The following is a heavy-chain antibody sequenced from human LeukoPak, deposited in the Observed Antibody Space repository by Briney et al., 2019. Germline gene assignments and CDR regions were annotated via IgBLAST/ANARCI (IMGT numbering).Heavy chain of an antibody. CDR1: GGSISSHY. D-gene: IGHD1/OR15-1a*01. CDR3: ARNIYRYYYYYMDV. J-gene: IGHJ6*03. V-gene: IGHV4-59*11. Sequence: SETLSLTCTVSGGSISSHYWWWIRQPPGKGLEWIGYIYYSGSTNYNPSLKSRVTISVDTSKNQFSLKLSSVTAADTAVYYCARNIYRYYYYYMDVWGKGTTVTVSS. CDR2: IYYSGST.